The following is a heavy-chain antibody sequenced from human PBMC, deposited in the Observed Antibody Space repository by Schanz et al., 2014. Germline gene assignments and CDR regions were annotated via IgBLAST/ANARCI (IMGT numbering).Heavy chain of an antibody. V-gene: IGHV3-74*01. D-gene: IGHD1-26*01. CDR3: VKDLQRELLRDDHYYGMDV. Sequence: EVQLVESGGGLVQPGGSLRLSCAASGFTFSNYWIHWVRQAPGKGLVWVSRIDADGNSTSYADSVKGRFTTSRDNSKNTMYLQMNSLRAEDTAVYYCVKDLQRELLRDDHYYGMDVWGQGTTVTVSS. CDR1: GFTFSNYW. J-gene: IGHJ6*02. CDR2: IDADGNST.